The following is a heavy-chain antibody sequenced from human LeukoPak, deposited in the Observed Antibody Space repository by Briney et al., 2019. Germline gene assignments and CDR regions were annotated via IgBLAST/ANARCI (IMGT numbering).Heavy chain of an antibody. V-gene: IGHV4-59*08. CDR1: GGSISSYY. CDR2: IYYSGST. D-gene: IGHD3-22*01. Sequence: SETLSLTCTVSGGSISSYYWSWIRQPPGKGLERIGYIYYSGSTNYNPSLKSRVTISVDTSKNQFSLKLSSVTAADTAVYYCARHTQGYYDSSGYDYWGQGTLVTVSS. J-gene: IGHJ4*02. CDR3: ARHTQGYYDSSGYDY.